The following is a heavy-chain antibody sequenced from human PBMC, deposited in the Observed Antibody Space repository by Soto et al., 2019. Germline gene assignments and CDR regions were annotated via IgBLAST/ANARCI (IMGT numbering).Heavy chain of an antibody. J-gene: IGHJ4*02. CDR1: GYTLTELS. D-gene: IGHD4-17*01. V-gene: IGHV1-24*01. Sequence: GASVKVSCKVSGYTLTELSMHWVRQAPGKGLEWMGGFDPEDGETIYAQKFQGRVTMTEDTSTDTAYMELSSLRSEDTAVYYCATAGYGDRSFDYWGQGTLVTVSS. CDR2: FDPEDGET. CDR3: ATAGYGDRSFDY.